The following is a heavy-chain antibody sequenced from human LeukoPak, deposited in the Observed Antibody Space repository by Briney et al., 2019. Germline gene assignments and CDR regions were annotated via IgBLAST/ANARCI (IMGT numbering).Heavy chain of an antibody. V-gene: IGHV4-59*01. Sequence: SETLSLTCTVSGGSISSYYWSWLRQPPGKGLEWIGYIYYSGSTNYNPSHKSRVTISVDTSKNQFSLKLSSVTAADTAVYYCARALCSSTSCYFYYGMDVWGQGTTVTVSS. CDR2: IYYSGST. CDR1: GGSISSYY. CDR3: ARALCSSTSCYFYYGMDV. D-gene: IGHD2-2*01. J-gene: IGHJ6*02.